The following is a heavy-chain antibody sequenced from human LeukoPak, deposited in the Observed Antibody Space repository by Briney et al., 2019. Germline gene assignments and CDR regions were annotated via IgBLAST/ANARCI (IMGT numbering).Heavy chain of an antibody. D-gene: IGHD5-12*01. CDR1: GFTFSSYW. Sequence: GGSLRLSCAASGFTFSSYWMHWVRQAPGKGLVWVSRINTDGSSTSYADSVKGRFTISRDNAKNTLYLQMNSLRAEDTAVYYCARDSSKRGLRYYYYYMDVWGKGTTVTVSS. CDR2: INTDGSST. CDR3: ARDSSKRGLRYYYYYMDV. J-gene: IGHJ6*03. V-gene: IGHV3-74*01.